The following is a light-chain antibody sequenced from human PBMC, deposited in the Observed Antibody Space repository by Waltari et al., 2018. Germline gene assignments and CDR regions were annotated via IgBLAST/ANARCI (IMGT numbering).Light chain of an antibody. Sequence: EIVMTQSPATLSVSPGERATLSCRASQSVSSNLSWYQQKPGQAPRLLIYVASTRATGIPDRFSGSGSGTEFTLTISSLQSEDFAVYYCQQYNTWPTFGQGTKVEI. V-gene: IGKV3-15*01. CDR1: QSVSSN. CDR2: VAS. J-gene: IGKJ1*01. CDR3: QQYNTWPT.